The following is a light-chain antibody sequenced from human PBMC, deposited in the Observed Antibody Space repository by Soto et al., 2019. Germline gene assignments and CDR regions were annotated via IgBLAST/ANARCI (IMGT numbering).Light chain of an antibody. CDR1: QSVSSY. CDR3: QQYGSSPTWT. J-gene: IGKJ1*01. V-gene: IGKV3-20*01. CDR2: GAS. Sequence: DIVLTHSPATLSLSPGERATFSCRASQSVSSYLAWYQQKPGQAPRLLIYGASTRATGIPDRFSGSGSGTDFTLTISRLEPEDSAVYYCQQYGSSPTWTFGQGTKVDIK.